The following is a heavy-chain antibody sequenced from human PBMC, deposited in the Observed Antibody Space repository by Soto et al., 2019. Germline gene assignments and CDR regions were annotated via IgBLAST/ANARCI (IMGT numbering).Heavy chain of an antibody. CDR2: ISGSGANT. D-gene: IGHD4-17*01. V-gene: IGHV3-23*01. CDR1: GFTFRKYA. CDR3: ANSVLYGDYVSAGDS. Sequence: EVQLLESGGGMVQPGESLRLSCTASGFTFRKYAMTCVRQAPGKGLEWVSSISGSGANTYYADSVMGRFTISRDNSKNTLYLQVNSLRVEDTAIYYCANSVLYGDYVSAGDSWGQGTLVTVSS. J-gene: IGHJ4*02.